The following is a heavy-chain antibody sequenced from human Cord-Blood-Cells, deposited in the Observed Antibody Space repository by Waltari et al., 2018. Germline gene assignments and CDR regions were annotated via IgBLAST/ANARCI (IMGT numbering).Heavy chain of an antibody. CDR1: GGTFSSYA. CDR2: IIPILGTA. CDR3: ARVVTPLYYYYYYMDV. Sequence: QVQLVQSGAEVKKPGSSVKVSCKASGGTFSSYAISWVRQAPGQGLEWMGGIIPILGTANCAQKVQGRVTITADESTSTAYMELSSLRAEDTAVYYCARVVTPLYYYYYYMDVWGKGTTVTVSS. D-gene: IGHD4-4*01. V-gene: IGHV1-69*01. J-gene: IGHJ6*03.